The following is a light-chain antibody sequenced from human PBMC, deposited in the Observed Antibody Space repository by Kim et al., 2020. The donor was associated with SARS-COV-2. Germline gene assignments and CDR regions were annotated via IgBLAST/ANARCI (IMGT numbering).Light chain of an antibody. Sequence: SYELTQPPSVSVSPGQTARITCSGDALPKQYAYWYQQKPGQAPVLVIYKDSEMPSGIPERFSGSSSGTTVTLTISGVQAEDEADYYCQSADSSGTYWVFG. CDR1: ALPKQY. CDR2: KDS. CDR3: QSADSSGTYWV. J-gene: IGLJ3*02. V-gene: IGLV3-25*03.